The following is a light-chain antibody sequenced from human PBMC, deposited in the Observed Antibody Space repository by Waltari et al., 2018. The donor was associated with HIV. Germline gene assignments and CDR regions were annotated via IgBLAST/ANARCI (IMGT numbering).Light chain of an antibody. CDR1: NSNIGSNS. CDR2: RDD. J-gene: IGLJ3*02. Sequence: QSVVTQPPSASGTPGQRVVISCSGSNSNIGSNSVNWYQQVPGAAPKILIYRDDQRVSGVPCRFSGSKSATSAALAMSEPRSEDEAYYYCAVWDDSLRGGVFGGGTKLTVL. CDR3: AVWDDSLRGGV. V-gene: IGLV1-47*01.